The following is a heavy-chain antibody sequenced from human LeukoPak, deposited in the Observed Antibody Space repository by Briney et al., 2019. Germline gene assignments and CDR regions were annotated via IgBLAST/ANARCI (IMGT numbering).Heavy chain of an antibody. CDR1: GGSISSYY. CDR3: ARTDYYDSSGYYYPDAFDI. Sequence: SETLSLTCTVSGGSISSYYWSWIRQPPGKGLEWIGYIYYSGSTYYNPSLKSRVTISVDTSKNQFSLKLSSVTAADTAVYYCARTDYYDSSGYYYPDAFDIWGQGTMVTVSS. V-gene: IGHV4-59*06. CDR2: IYYSGST. D-gene: IGHD3-22*01. J-gene: IGHJ3*02.